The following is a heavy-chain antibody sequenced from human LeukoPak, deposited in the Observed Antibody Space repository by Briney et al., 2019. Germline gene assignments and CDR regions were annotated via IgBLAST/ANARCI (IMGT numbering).Heavy chain of an antibody. Sequence: PGESLKISCKGSGYRFTSYWISWVRQMPGKGLEWMGKIDPSDSYTNYSPSFQGHVTISADKSISTAYLQWSSLKASDTAMYYCAIYYGSGSYYYAFDIWGQGTMVTVSS. CDR3: AIYYGSGSYYYAFDI. CDR2: IDPSDSYT. D-gene: IGHD3-10*01. V-gene: IGHV5-10-1*01. CDR1: GYRFTSYW. J-gene: IGHJ3*02.